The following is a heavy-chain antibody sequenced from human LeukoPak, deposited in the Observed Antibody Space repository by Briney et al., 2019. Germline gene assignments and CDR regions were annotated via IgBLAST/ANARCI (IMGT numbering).Heavy chain of an antibody. J-gene: IGHJ4*02. CDR2: ISGSGGTT. V-gene: IGHV3-23*01. Sequence: GGSLRLSCRASGFTFSNYAMTWVRQAPGKGLEWVSGISGSGGTTYYADSGRGRFTISRDNSKNTLFLQMNRLGAEDTAVYYCVKGSGRGVAATGKNHFDSWGQGTLVTVSS. CDR1: GFTFSNYA. D-gene: IGHD6-19*01. CDR3: VKGSGRGVAATGKNHFDS.